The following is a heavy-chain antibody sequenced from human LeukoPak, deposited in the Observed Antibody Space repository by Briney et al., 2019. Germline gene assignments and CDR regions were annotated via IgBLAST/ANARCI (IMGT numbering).Heavy chain of an antibody. CDR2: IYYSGST. CDR3: ARAGYSDSGGYPYWFDP. Sequence: SETLSLTCAVYGGSFSGYYWSWIRQPPGKGLEWIGSIYYSGSTYHSPSLKSRVTISVDTSKNQFSLNLSSVTAADTAVYYCARAGYSDSGGYPYWFDPWGQGTLVTVSS. J-gene: IGHJ5*02. V-gene: IGHV4-34*11. D-gene: IGHD3-22*01. CDR1: GGSFSGYY.